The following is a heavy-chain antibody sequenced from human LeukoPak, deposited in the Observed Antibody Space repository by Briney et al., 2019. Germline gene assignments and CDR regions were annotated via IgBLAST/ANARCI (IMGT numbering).Heavy chain of an antibody. CDR1: GFTFSSYD. Sequence: GGSLRLSRAASGFTFSSYDMHWVRQATGKGLEWVSAIGTAGDTYYPGSVKGRFTISRENAKNSLYLQMNSLRAGDTAVYYCARGAYYYDSSGYPHDAFDIRGQGTMVTVSS. D-gene: IGHD3-22*01. V-gene: IGHV3-13*01. CDR3: ARGAYYYDSSGYPHDAFDI. CDR2: IGTAGDT. J-gene: IGHJ3*02.